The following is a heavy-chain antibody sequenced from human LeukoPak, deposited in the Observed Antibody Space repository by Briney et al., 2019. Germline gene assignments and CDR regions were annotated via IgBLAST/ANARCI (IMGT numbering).Heavy chain of an antibody. D-gene: IGHD2-2*01. CDR1: GFTFSSYA. CDR2: ISGSGGST. V-gene: IGHV3-23*01. Sequence: GGSLRLSCAASGFTFSSYAMSWVRQAPGKGLEWVSAISGSGGSTYHADSVKGRFTISRDNSKNTLYLQMNSLRADDTAVYYCAKTFGSTLTNIVVVPAAMTWFDPWGQGTLVTVSS. J-gene: IGHJ5*02. CDR3: AKTFGSTLTNIVVVPAAMTWFDP.